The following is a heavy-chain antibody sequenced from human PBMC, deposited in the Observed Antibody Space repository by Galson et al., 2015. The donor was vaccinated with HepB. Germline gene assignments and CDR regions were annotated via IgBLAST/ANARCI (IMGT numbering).Heavy chain of an antibody. CDR1: GFTFSSYW. CDR2: IKQDGSEK. V-gene: IGHV3-7*01. D-gene: IGHD2-2*01. Sequence: SLRLSCAASGFTFSSYWMSWVRQAPGKGLEWVANIKQDGSEKYYVDSVKGRFTISRDNAKNSLYLQMNSLRDEDTAVYYCARPRGGGFIVVVPAADYYYGMDVWGQGTTVTVSS. CDR3: ARPRGGGFIVVVPAADYYYGMDV. J-gene: IGHJ6*02.